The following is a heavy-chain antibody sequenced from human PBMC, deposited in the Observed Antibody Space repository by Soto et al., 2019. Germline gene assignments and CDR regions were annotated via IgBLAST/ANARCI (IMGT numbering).Heavy chain of an antibody. D-gene: IGHD3-9*01. V-gene: IGHV3-11*04. Sequence: GGSLRLSCAASGFTFSDHYMDWVRQPPGKGLEWVSYIGSSSSTIYYADSVKGRFTISRDNAKNSLYLQMNSLRAEDTAVYYCAREGYFDWLLHSGDDAFDIWGQGTMVTVSS. J-gene: IGHJ3*02. CDR1: GFTFSDHY. CDR3: AREGYFDWLLHSGDDAFDI. CDR2: IGSSSSTI.